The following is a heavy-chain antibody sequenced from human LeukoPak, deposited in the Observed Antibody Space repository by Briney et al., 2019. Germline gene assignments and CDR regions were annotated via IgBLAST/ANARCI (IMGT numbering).Heavy chain of an antibody. CDR1: GGSISSHY. CDR3: ARGVVPAAIAPYYYYYYMDV. J-gene: IGHJ6*03. CDR2: IYYSGST. V-gene: IGHV4-59*11. Sequence: PSETLSLTCTVSGGSISSHYWSWIRQPPGKGLEWIGYIYYSGSTNYNPSLKSRVTISVDTSKNQFSLKLSSVTAGDTAVYYCARGVVPAAIAPYYYYYYMDVWGKGTTVTVSS. D-gene: IGHD2-2*01.